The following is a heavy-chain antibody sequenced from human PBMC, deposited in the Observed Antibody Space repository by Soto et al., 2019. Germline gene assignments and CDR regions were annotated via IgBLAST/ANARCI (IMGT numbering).Heavy chain of an antibody. Sequence: WETLSLTCAVYCGSFSGYYWSWIRQPPGKGLEWIGEINHSGSTNYNPSLKSRVTISVDTSKNQFSLKLSSVTAADTAVYYCARGSQSEYSSSNWFDPWGQGTLVTVSS. D-gene: IGHD6-6*01. V-gene: IGHV4-34*01. J-gene: IGHJ5*02. CDR3: ARGSQSEYSSSNWFDP. CDR2: INHSGST. CDR1: CGSFSGYY.